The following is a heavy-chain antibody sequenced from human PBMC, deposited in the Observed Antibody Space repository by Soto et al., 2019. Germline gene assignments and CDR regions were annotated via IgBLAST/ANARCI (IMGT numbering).Heavy chain of an antibody. D-gene: IGHD2-2*01. CDR1: GGSISSGGYS. CDR3: ARSHGYCSSTSCVGGWFDP. Sequence: QLQLQESGSGLVKPSQTLSLTCAVSGGSISSGGYSWSWIRQPPGKGLEWIGYIYHSGSTYYNPSLKSRVTISVDRSKNQFSLKLSSVTAADTAVYYCARSHGYCSSTSCVGGWFDPWGQGTLVTVSS. V-gene: IGHV4-30-2*01. CDR2: IYHSGST. J-gene: IGHJ5*02.